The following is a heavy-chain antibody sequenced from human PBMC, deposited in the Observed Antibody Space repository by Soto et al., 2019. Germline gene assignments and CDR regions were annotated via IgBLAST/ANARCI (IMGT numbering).Heavy chain of an antibody. CDR2: IIPIFGSA. Sequence: SVKVSCKAPGGTLSSYAINWVRQAPGQGLEWMGGIIPIFGSANYAPKFQGRVTISADESTSTAYMEVSSLRSEDTAVYYCAGTREIPYYHVMDVWGQGTTVTVYS. V-gene: IGHV1-69*13. CDR3: AGTREIPYYHVMDV. J-gene: IGHJ6*02. D-gene: IGHD2-2*02. CDR1: GGTLSSYA.